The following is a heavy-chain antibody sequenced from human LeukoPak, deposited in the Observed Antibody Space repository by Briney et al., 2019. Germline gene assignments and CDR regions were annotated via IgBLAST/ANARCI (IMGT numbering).Heavy chain of an antibody. CDR3: ARDQESRGYSYGYPFRYYYYYGMDV. J-gene: IGHJ6*02. D-gene: IGHD5-18*01. V-gene: IGHV3-74*01. CDR2: INSDGSST. Sequence: GGSLRLSCTASGFTFSSYWMHWVRQAPGKGLVWVSRINSDGSSTSYADSVKGRFTISRDNAKNTLYLQMNSLRAEDTAVYYCARDQESRGYSYGYPFRYYYYYGMDVWGQGTTVTVSS. CDR1: GFTFSSYW.